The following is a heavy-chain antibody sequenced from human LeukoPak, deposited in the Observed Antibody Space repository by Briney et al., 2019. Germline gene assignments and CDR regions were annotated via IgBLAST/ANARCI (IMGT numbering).Heavy chain of an antibody. J-gene: IGHJ6*03. CDR1: GFTFSTYG. Sequence: GGSLRLSCAASGFTFSTYGMHWVRQAPGKGLEWVAFIRYDGSNKYYADSVKGRFTISKDNSMNTLFLQMNSLRAEDTAVYYCARSVYYYYYMDVWGKGTTVTISS. CDR3: ARSVYYYYYMDV. CDR2: IRYDGSNK. V-gene: IGHV3-33*01.